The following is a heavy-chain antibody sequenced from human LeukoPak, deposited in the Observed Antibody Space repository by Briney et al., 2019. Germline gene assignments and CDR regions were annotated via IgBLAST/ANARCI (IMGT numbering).Heavy chain of an antibody. CDR3: ARVTTSRWFDL. Sequence: SETLSLTCAVYGGSFSGYYRSWIRQPPGKGLEWIGEINHSGSTNYNPSLKSRVTISVDTSKNQFSLKLSSVTAADTAVYYCARVTTSRWFDLWGQGTLVTVSS. D-gene: IGHD4-11*01. J-gene: IGHJ5*02. CDR1: GGSFSGYY. CDR2: INHSGST. V-gene: IGHV4-34*01.